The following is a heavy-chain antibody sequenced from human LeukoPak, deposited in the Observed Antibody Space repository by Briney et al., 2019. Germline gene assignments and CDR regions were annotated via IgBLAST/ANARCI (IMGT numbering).Heavy chain of an antibody. J-gene: IGHJ6*03. CDR1: SGSISSNNYY. CDR2: IYYTGST. V-gene: IGHV4-39*01. CDR3: ARLVSYDVVTENFYTYYMDV. Sequence: SETLSLTCTVSSGSISSNNYYWGWIRQPPGKGLEWIGSIYYTGSTFYNPSLKSRVTMYVDAMKNQFTLKVTSVTATDTAVYYCARLVSYDVVTENFYTYYMDVWGKGTTVTVSS. D-gene: IGHD3-9*01.